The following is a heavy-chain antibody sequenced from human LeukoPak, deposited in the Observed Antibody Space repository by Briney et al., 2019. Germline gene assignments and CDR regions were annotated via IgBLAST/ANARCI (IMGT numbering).Heavy chain of an antibody. Sequence: ASVKVSFKASGYRFTDYYMHWVRQAPGQGLEWMVWFNPESGGTNYAQKFQGRVTMTTDTTISTAYMELTRLRSDDTAVYYCASALNSRSSSCWGQGTRVTVSS. CDR2: FNPESGGT. D-gene: IGHD6-13*01. CDR3: ASALNSRSSSC. V-gene: IGHV1-2*02. J-gene: IGHJ4*02. CDR1: GYRFTDYY.